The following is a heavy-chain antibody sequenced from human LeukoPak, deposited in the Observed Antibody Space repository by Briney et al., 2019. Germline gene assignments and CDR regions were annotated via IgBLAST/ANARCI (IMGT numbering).Heavy chain of an antibody. J-gene: IGHJ4*02. CDR1: GGSFSGYY. CDR2: INHSGST. CDR3: RGTAGYYLDN. D-gene: IGHD3-9*01. Sequence: SETLSLTCAVYGGSFSGYYWSWIRQPPGKGLEWIGEINHSGSTNYNPSLKSRVTISVDTSKNQFSLKLSSVTAADTAVYYCRGTAGYYLDNWGQGTLVTVSS. V-gene: IGHV4-34*01.